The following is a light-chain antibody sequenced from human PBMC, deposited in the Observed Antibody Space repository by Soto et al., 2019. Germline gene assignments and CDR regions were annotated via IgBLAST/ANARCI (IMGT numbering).Light chain of an antibody. Sequence: QSVLTQPASVSGSPGQSITISCTGTSSDVGGYNYVSWYQQHPGKAPKLMIYDVSNRPSGVSNRFSGSKSGNTASLTISGLQAEDEADYYCSSYTSSSTLEVFGGGTKVIVL. CDR3: SSYTSSSTLEV. CDR1: SSDVGGYNY. J-gene: IGLJ3*02. V-gene: IGLV2-14*01. CDR2: DVS.